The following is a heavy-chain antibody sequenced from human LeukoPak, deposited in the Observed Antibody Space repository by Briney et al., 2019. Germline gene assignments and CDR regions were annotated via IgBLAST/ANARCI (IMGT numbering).Heavy chain of an antibody. CDR2: ISGRP. Sequence: PGGSLRLSCAASGFTFSNYAMSWVRQAPGKGLEWVSAISGRPYYADSVKGRFTISRDNSKNALYLQMNGLRADDTAVYYCGIRDTSDYYVFWGQGTLVTVSS. D-gene: IGHD3-22*01. J-gene: IGHJ4*02. V-gene: IGHV3-23*01. CDR1: GFTFSNYA. CDR3: GIRDTSDYYVF.